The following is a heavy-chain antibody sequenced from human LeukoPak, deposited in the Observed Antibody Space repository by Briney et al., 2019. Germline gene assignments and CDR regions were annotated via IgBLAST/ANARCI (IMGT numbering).Heavy chain of an antibody. CDR3: AQGYCSSSSCLDAFDI. CDR2: IYPGDSDT. Sequence: KPGESLKISCKSSGYSFITFWIAWVRQMPGKGLEWMGIIYPGDSDTRYSPSFQGQVTISADKSISTAYLQWSSLKASDTAMYYCAQGYCSSSSCLDAFDIWGQGTLVTVSS. V-gene: IGHV5-51*01. CDR1: GYSFITFW. J-gene: IGHJ3*02. D-gene: IGHD2-2*01.